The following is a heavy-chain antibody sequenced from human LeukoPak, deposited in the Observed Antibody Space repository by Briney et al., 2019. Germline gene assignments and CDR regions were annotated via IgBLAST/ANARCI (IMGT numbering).Heavy chain of an antibody. CDR2: ISSSSRTI. J-gene: IGHJ5*02. V-gene: IGHV3-48*02. D-gene: IGHD2-15*01. CDR1: GFTFSSYS. Sequence: GGSLRLSCAASGFTFSSYSMNWVRQAPGKGLEWVSYISSSSRTIYYADSVKGQFTISRDNAKNSLYLQMNGLRDEDTGVYYCARAGAYCSGGTCYSNWFDPWGQGTLVTVSS. CDR3: ARAGAYCSGGTCYSNWFDP.